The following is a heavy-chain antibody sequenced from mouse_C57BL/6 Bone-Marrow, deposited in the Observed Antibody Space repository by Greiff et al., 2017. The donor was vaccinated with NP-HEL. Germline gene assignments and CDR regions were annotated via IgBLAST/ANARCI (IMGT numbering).Heavy chain of an antibody. J-gene: IGHJ1*03. D-gene: IGHD1-1*01. CDR2: INPYNGGT. CDR3: ARHGSSQTEYFDV. CDR1: GYTFTDYY. V-gene: IGHV1-19*01. Sequence: EVQLQQSGPVLVKPGASVKMSCKASGYTFTDYYMNWVKQSHGKSLEWIGVINPYNGGTSYNQKFKGKATLTVDKSSSTAYMELNSLTSEDSAVYYCARHGSSQTEYFDVWGTGTTVTVSS.